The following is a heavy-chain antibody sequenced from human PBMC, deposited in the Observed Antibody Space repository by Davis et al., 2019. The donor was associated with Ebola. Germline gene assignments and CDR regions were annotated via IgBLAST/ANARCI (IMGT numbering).Heavy chain of an antibody. CDR2: ISYDGSNK. D-gene: IGHD5-24*01. J-gene: IGHJ6*02. V-gene: IGHV3-30*18. CDR1: GFTFSSYG. Sequence: GGSLRLSCAASGFTFSSYGMHWVRQAPGKGLEWVAVISYDGSNKYYADSVKGRFTISRDNSKNTLYLQMNSLRAEDTAVYYCAKDISDVEMATILYYYYGMDVWGQGTTVTVSS. CDR3: AKDISDVEMATILYYYYGMDV.